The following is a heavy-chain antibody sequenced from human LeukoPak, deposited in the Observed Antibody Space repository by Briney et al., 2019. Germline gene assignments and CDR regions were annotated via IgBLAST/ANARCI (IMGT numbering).Heavy chain of an antibody. CDR1: GGSISSYY. CDR2: IYTSGST. Sequence: SETLSLTCTVSGGSISSYYWSWIRQPAGKGLEWIGRIYTSGSTNYNLSLKSRVTMSVDTSKNQFSLKLSSVTAADTAVYYCARDSAYSKRNYYYYYGMDVWGQGTTVTVSS. J-gene: IGHJ6*02. V-gene: IGHV4-4*07. D-gene: IGHD4-4*01. CDR3: ARDSAYSKRNYYYYYGMDV.